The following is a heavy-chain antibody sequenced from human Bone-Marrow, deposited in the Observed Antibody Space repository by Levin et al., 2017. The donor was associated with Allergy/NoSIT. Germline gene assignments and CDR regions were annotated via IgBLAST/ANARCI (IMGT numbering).Heavy chain of an antibody. CDR1: GGTFRAYA. Sequence: SVKVSCKASGGTFRAYAFTWVRQAPGQGLEWMGGIIPILGTPNYAQKNQGRVTILADESTSTAYMELTNLTSEDTAVYYCATTMVGANNGLDVWGQGTTVTVSS. CDR3: ATTMVGANNGLDV. J-gene: IGHJ6*02. D-gene: IGHD1-26*01. CDR2: IIPILGTP. V-gene: IGHV1-69*13.